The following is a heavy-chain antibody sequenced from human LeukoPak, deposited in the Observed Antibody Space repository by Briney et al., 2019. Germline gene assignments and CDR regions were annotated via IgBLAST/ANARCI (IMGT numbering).Heavy chain of an antibody. D-gene: IGHD2-15*01. Sequence: GGSLRLSCAASGFTFSSYAMHWVRQAPGKGLEWVAVISYDGSNKYYADSVKGRFIISRDNSKNTLYLQMNSLRAEDTAVYYCARDWDDCSGGSCYSIKNYWGQGTLVTVSS. CDR2: ISYDGSNK. CDR1: GFTFSSYA. V-gene: IGHV3-30-3*01. CDR3: ARDWDDCSGGSCYSIKNY. J-gene: IGHJ4*02.